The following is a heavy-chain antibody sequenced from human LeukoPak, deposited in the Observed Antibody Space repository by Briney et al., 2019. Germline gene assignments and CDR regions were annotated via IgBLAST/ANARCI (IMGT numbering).Heavy chain of an antibody. D-gene: IGHD3-22*01. CDR1: GGSFSGYY. CDR3: ARDHYDSSGFDY. CDR2: INHSGST. V-gene: IGHV4-34*01. Sequence: SETLSLTCAVYGGSFSGYYWSWLRQPPGKGLEWIGEINHSGSTNYNPSLKSRVTISVDTSKNQFSLKLSSVTAADTAVYYCARDHYDSSGFDYWGQGTLVTVSS. J-gene: IGHJ4*02.